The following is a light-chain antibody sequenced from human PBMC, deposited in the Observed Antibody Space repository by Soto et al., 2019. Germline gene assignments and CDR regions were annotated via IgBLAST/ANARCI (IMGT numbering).Light chain of an antibody. Sequence: AIQMTQSPSSLSASVGDIVTITCRASQAIRNDLGWYQQEPGKDPKLLIYDASSLQSGVPSRFSGSGSGTDFTLTISSLQPGDFATYYCLQDYDFPYTFGEGTKLDI. CDR1: QAIRND. CDR3: LQDYDFPYT. V-gene: IGKV1-6*01. CDR2: DAS. J-gene: IGKJ2*01.